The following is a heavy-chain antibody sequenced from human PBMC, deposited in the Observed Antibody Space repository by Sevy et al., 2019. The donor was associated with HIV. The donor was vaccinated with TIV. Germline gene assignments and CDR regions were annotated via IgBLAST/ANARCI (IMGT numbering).Heavy chain of an antibody. CDR3: ASSLLYLCDSNGHYPLDY. V-gene: IGHV3-53*01. Sequence: GGSLRLSCEASGFDVGTNYMNWVRQAPGRGLEWVSVIYSSGDTDYADSVKGRFTISRANSRNTLYLQINSLRAEDTAVYYCASSLLYLCDSNGHYPLDYWGRGTLVTVS. CDR2: IYSSGDT. J-gene: IGHJ4*02. D-gene: IGHD2-8*01. CDR1: GFDVGTNY.